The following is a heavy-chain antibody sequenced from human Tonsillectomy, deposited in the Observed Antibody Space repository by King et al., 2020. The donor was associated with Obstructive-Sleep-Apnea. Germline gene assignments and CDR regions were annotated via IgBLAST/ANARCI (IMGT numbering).Heavy chain of an antibody. J-gene: IGHJ4*02. V-gene: IGHV3-20*01. CDR1: GFTFDDYG. CDR2: INWNGGSA. Sequence: VQLVESGGGVVRPGGSLRLSCAASGFTFDDYGMSWVRQAPGKGLEWVSGINWNGGSAAYADSVKGRFTNSRENAKNSLYLQVNSLGAEDTAFYPGARDPGKAAAASWGDYFDYWGQATLVTASS. CDR3: ARDPGKAAAASWGDYFDY. D-gene: IGHD2-2*01.